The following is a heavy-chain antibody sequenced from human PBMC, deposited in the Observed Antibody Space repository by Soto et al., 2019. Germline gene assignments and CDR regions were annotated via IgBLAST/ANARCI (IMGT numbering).Heavy chain of an antibody. CDR2: ISAYNGNT. D-gene: IGHD2-2*02. Sequence: ASLQVSCKSSCYTFTGYGSSWVRQAHGQVLEWMGWISAYNGNTNYAQKLQDRVTMTTDTSTSTAYMELRSLRSDDTAVYYCARGIEYCSSTSCYTDWFDPWRQGNLVTGSS. J-gene: IGHJ5*02. V-gene: IGHV1-18*01. CDR3: ARGIEYCSSTSCYTDWFDP. CDR1: CYTFTGYG.